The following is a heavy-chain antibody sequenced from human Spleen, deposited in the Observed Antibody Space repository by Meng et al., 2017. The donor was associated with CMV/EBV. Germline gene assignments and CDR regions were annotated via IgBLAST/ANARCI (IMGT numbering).Heavy chain of an antibody. J-gene: IGHJ4*02. CDR2: TYHDGAT. CDR3: ATFEVFRMIDY. Sequence: SETLSLTCTVSGYSISSGFSWGWIRQPPGKGLEWIASTYHDGATYYNPSLKSRVTMSVDTSKNQFSLKLSSVTAADTAVYYCATFEVFRMIDYWGQGALVTVSS. CDR1: GYSISSGFS. V-gene: IGHV4-38-2*02. D-gene: IGHD3-10*01.